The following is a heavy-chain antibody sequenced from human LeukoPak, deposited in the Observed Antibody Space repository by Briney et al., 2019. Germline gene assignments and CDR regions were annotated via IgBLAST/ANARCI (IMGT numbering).Heavy chain of an antibody. CDR2: IYYSGST. V-gene: IGHV4-39*07. Sequence: PSETLSLTCTVSGGSISSSSYYWGWIRQPPGKGLEWIGSIYYSGSTYYNPSLKSRVTISIDTSKNQFSLKMSSVTAADTAVYYCARGKGHDYGDSYFDYWGQGTLVTVSS. CDR1: GGSISSSSYY. J-gene: IGHJ4*02. CDR3: ARGKGHDYGDSYFDY. D-gene: IGHD4-17*01.